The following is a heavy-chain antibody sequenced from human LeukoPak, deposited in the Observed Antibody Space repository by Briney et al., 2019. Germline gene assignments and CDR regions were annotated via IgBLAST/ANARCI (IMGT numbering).Heavy chain of an antibody. V-gene: IGHV4-39*07. J-gene: IGHJ5*02. D-gene: IGHD6-13*01. Sequence: SXXSISSSSYYWGWIRQPPGKGLEWIGSIYYSGSTYYNPSLKSRVTISVDTSKNQFSLKLSSVTAADTAVYYCARVGSRIAAAGTSNRNNWFDPWGQGTLVTVSS. CDR2: IYYSGST. CDR3: ARVGSRIAAAGTSNRNNWFDP. CDR1: XXSISSSSYY.